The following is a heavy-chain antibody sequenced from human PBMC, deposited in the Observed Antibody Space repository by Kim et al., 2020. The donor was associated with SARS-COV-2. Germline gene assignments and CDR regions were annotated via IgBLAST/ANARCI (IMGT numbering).Heavy chain of an antibody. D-gene: IGHD4-17*01. Sequence: YAAPVKGRFTISRDDSKNTLYLQMNSLKTEDTAVYYCTTDPDYGSNGMDVWGQGTTVTVSS. J-gene: IGHJ6*02. CDR3: TTDPDYGSNGMDV. V-gene: IGHV3-15*01.